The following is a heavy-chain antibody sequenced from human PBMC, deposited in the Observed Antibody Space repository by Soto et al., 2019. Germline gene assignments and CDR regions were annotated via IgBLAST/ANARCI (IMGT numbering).Heavy chain of an antibody. D-gene: IGHD2-15*01. Sequence: QVQLVQSGAEVKNPGSSVKVSCKASGGTFSSYAISWVRQAPGQGLEWMGGIIPIFGTANYAQKFQGRVTITADESTSTAYMELSSLRSEDTAVYYCARGQGGYCSGGSCYEDYGMDVWGQGTTVTVSS. CDR1: GGTFSSYA. CDR3: ARGQGGYCSGGSCYEDYGMDV. CDR2: IIPIFGTA. J-gene: IGHJ6*02. V-gene: IGHV1-69*01.